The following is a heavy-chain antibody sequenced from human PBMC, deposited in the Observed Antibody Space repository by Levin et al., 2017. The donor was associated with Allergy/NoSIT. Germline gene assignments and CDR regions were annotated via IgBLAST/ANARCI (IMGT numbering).Heavy chain of an antibody. Sequence: SCAASGFTFSSYSMNWVRQAPGKGLEWVSSISSSSSYIYYADSVKGRFTISRDNAKNSLYLQMNSLRAEDTAVYYCAREDVSPREFDYWGQGTLVTVSS. CDR3: AREDVSPREFDY. CDR1: GFTFSSYS. CDR2: ISSSSSYI. V-gene: IGHV3-21*01. J-gene: IGHJ4*02.